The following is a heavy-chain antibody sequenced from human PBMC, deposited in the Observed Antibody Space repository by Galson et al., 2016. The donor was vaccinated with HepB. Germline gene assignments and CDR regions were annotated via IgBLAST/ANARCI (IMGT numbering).Heavy chain of an antibody. J-gene: IGHJ5*02. CDR2: ITSRGVNI. CDR1: GFTFSNYS. D-gene: IGHD1-26*01. V-gene: IGHV3-21*06. CDR3: ARVSVGPTIPRQNWFDP. Sequence: SLRLSCAASGFTFSNYSMCWVRQAPGKGLEWVSSITSRGVNIYYGDSVKGRFTISRDNANNLLFLQMSSLTVDDTAVYYCARVSVGPTIPRQNWFDPWGQGTLVTVSS.